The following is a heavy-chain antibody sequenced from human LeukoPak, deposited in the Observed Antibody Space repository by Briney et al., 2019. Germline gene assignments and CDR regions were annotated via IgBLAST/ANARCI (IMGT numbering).Heavy chain of an antibody. CDR2: IKEDGTEK. D-gene: IGHD1-1*01. V-gene: IGHV3-7*01. CDR3: VRESRPGGAMGLYHNLDY. J-gene: IGHJ4*02. Sequence: EGSLRLSCAGSGFTFSDFWMTWVCQTPGKGLEWVANIKEDGTEKNLVDSVKGRFTISRDNTKNLLFLEMNNLRGDDTAIYYCVRESRPGGAMGLYHNLDYWGQGTLVAVSS. CDR1: GFTFSDFW.